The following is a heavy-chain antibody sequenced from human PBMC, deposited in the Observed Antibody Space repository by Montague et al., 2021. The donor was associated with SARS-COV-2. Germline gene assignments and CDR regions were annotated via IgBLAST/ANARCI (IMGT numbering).Heavy chain of an antibody. CDR1: GDSVSSNSVA. CDR3: TSGREGNYNVMDV. J-gene: IGHJ6*02. CDR2: TYYRSKWYN. D-gene: IGHD1-1*01. Sequence: CAISGDSVSSNSVAWSWNRQSPSRGLEWLGRTYYRSKWYNDYAVSVRGRVTINPDTSKNQFSLQLNSVTPEDTAIYYCTSGREGNYNVMDVWGQGTTVTVSS. V-gene: IGHV6-1*01.